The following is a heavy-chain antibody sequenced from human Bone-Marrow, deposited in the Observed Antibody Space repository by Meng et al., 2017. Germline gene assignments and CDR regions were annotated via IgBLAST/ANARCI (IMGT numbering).Heavy chain of an antibody. D-gene: IGHD6-19*01. CDR2: ISDSGGRI. Sequence: GESLKISCAASGFTFITYTMSWVRQVPGKGLEWVSSISDSGGRIYYAESVKGRFTISRDNSKNTLYLQMDSLRAEDTALYHCAKARRSSGWTENYYGMDVWGQGTTVTGSS. CDR1: GFTFITYT. J-gene: IGHJ6*02. V-gene: IGHV3-23*01. CDR3: AKARRSSGWTENYYGMDV.